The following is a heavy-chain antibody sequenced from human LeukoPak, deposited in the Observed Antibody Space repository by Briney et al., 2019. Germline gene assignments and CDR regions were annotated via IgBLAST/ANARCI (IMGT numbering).Heavy chain of an antibody. CDR2: IIPIFGTA. CDR1: GGTFSSYA. D-gene: IGHD5-18*01. Sequence: ASVKVSCKASGGTFSSYAISWVRQAPGQGPEWMGGIIPIFGTANYAQKFQGRVTITADESTSTAYMELSSLRSEDTAVYYCARSLGYSYGYGTADYWGQGTLVTVSS. J-gene: IGHJ4*02. CDR3: ARSLGYSYGYGTADY. V-gene: IGHV1-69*13.